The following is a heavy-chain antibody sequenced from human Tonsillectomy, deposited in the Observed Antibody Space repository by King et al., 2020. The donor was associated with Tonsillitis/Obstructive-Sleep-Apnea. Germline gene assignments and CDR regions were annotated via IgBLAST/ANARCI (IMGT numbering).Heavy chain of an antibody. V-gene: IGHV5-51*01. Sequence: VQLVESGAEVKKPGESLKISCKGSGYSFTSYWIGWVRQVPGKGLEWMGIIYPGDADIRYSPSFQGQVTISADKSISTAYLQWSSLKASDTAMYYCARIVGYCTSTSCYNWYFDLWGRGTLVTVSS. CDR1: GYSFTSYW. CDR3: ARIVGYCTSTSCYNWYFDL. D-gene: IGHD2-2*02. J-gene: IGHJ2*01. CDR2: IYPGDADI.